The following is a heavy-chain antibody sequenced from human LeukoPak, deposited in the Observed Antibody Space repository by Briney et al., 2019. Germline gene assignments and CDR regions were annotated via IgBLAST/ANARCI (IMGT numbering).Heavy chain of an antibody. Sequence: ASVKVSCKASGGTFSSYAISWVRRAPGQGLEWMGRIIPILGIANYAQKFQGRVTITADESTSTAYMELSSLRSEDTAVYYCARTGYSSSSYYYYYMDVWGKGTTVTVSS. D-gene: IGHD6-6*01. V-gene: IGHV1-69*04. CDR3: ARTGYSSSSYYYYYMDV. CDR2: IIPILGIA. J-gene: IGHJ6*03. CDR1: GGTFSSYA.